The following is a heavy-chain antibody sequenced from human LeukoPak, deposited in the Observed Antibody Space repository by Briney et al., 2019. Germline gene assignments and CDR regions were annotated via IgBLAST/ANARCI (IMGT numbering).Heavy chain of an antibody. CDR2: IRYDGSNK. CDR1: GFTFNSFG. Sequence: PGGSLRLSCAASGFTFNSFGMHWVRQAPGKGLEWISFIRYDGSNKYYTDSVEGRFTISRDNSQNTLYLQMNSLRAEDTAVYYCARTTTGTESDDAFDIWGQGTMVTVSS. D-gene: IGHD1-1*01. CDR3: ARTTTGTESDDAFDI. J-gene: IGHJ3*02. V-gene: IGHV3-30*02.